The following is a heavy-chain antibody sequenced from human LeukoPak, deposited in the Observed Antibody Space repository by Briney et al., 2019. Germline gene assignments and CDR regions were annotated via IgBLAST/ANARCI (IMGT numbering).Heavy chain of an antibody. Sequence: SETLSLTCTVSGGSISSGGYYWSWIRQHPGKGLEWIGYIYYSGNTNYSPSLKSRVTISVDTSKNQFSLSLSSVTTADTAVYYCARGRSSGWTYFDYWGQGTLVTVSS. J-gene: IGHJ4*02. CDR1: GGSISSGGYY. D-gene: IGHD6-19*01. V-gene: IGHV4-61*08. CDR2: IYYSGNT. CDR3: ARGRSSGWTYFDY.